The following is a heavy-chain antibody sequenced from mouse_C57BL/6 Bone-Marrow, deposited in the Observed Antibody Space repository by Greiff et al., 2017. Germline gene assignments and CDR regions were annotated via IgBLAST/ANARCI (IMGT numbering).Heavy chain of an antibody. V-gene: IGHV1-52*01. Sequence: VQLQQPGAELVRPGSSVKLSCKASGYTFTSYWMHWVKQRPIQGLEWIGNIDPSDSETHYNQKFKDKATLTVNKSTSTAYMKLSSLSSEDAAVYCGARSAPNWDFDYGGQGTTLSVSS. CDR1: GYTFTSYW. CDR3: ARSAPNWDFDY. D-gene: IGHD4-1*01. J-gene: IGHJ2*01. CDR2: IDPSDSET.